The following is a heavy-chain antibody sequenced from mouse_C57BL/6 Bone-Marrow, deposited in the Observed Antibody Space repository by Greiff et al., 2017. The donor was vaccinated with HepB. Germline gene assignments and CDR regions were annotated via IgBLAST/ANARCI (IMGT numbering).Heavy chain of an antibody. Sequence: QVQLQQPGAELVKPGASVKLSCKASGYTFTSYWMQWVKQRPGQGLEWIGEIDPSDSYTNYNQKFKGKATLTVDTSSSTAYMQLSSLTSEDSAVYYCAREGLLWPYAMDYGGQGTSVTVSS. CDR2: IDPSDSYT. D-gene: IGHD2-1*01. CDR3: AREGLLWPYAMDY. CDR1: GYTFTSYW. J-gene: IGHJ4*01. V-gene: IGHV1-50*01.